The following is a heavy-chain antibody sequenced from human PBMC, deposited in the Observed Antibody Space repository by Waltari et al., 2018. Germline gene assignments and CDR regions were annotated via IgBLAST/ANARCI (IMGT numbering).Heavy chain of an antibody. CDR3: AREATHSYYYFLDV. Sequence: QVQLVQSGAEVTKPGASVKFSCEASGYTFTGRYLHWVRQAPRQGLEWMGRIKPNSGVTDYAQKFQDRVTMTRDTSSSTAYMELSGLRSDDTAVYYCAREATHSYYYFLDVWGKGTTVTVSS. CDR1: GYTFTGRY. J-gene: IGHJ6*03. CDR2: IKPNSGVT. V-gene: IGHV1-2*06.